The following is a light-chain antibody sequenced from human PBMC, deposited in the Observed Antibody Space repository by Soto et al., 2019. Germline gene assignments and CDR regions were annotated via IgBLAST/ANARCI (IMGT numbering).Light chain of an antibody. CDR1: QRVSSN. Sequence: EIVMTQSPATLSVSPGERATLSCRASQRVSSNLAWYQQKRGQAPRLLIYGASTRATGIPARFSGSGSGTEFTLTISSLQSEDFAVYYCQHYNNWPRTFGQGTKVEIK. J-gene: IGKJ1*01. CDR3: QHYNNWPRT. V-gene: IGKV3-15*01. CDR2: GAS.